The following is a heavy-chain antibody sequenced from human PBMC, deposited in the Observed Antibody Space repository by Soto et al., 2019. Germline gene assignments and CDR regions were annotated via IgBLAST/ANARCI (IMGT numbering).Heavy chain of an antibody. V-gene: IGHV1-18*01. D-gene: IGHD1-26*01. Sequence: QVQLVQSGAEVKKPGASVKVSCKASGYTFTSYGISWVRQAPGQGLEWMGWISGYNGNTKYPQKLQGRATMTPDTSTRTDYTELRSLRSDDTAVYYRARDLGGQIVDYWGQGTLVTVSS. CDR2: ISGYNGNT. J-gene: IGHJ4*02. CDR1: GYTFTSYG. CDR3: ARDLGGQIVDY.